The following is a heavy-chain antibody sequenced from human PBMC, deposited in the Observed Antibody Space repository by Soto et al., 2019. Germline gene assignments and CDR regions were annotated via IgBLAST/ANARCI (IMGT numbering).Heavy chain of an antibody. J-gene: IGHJ4*02. CDR2: IWYDGSNK. CDR3: ARDHGYYYDSSGNSRGFDY. D-gene: IGHD3-22*01. Sequence: GGSLRLSYAASGFTFSSYGMHWVRQAPGKGLEWVAVIWYDGSNKYYADSVKGRFTISRDNSKNTLYLQMNSLRAEDTAVYYCARDHGYYYDSSGNSRGFDYWGQGTLVTVSS. V-gene: IGHV3-33*01. CDR1: GFTFSSYG.